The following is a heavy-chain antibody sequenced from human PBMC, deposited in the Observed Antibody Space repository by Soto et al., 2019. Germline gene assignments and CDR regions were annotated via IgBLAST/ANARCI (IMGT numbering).Heavy chain of an antibody. V-gene: IGHV1-69*06. J-gene: IGHJ4*02. Sequence: QVVLLQSGAEVKEPGSSVRVSCQVSGSTFNNFAFSWVRQAPGHGPEWMGGIVVDSNTAEYSQRFKDRVTITADTSTDTLYMELGSLTFEDTAVYYCARAIKRWEVNYYFDFWGQGTLFTVSS. CDR3: ARAIKRWEVNYYFDF. CDR1: GSTFNNFA. CDR2: IVVDSNTA. D-gene: IGHD1-26*01.